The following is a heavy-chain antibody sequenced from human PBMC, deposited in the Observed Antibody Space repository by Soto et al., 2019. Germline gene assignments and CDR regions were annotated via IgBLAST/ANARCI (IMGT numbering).Heavy chain of an antibody. V-gene: IGHV3-23*01. D-gene: IGHD6-13*01. J-gene: IGHJ6*02. CDR3: ANTPPRSSSWYLTGRVYYYYYGMDV. CDR1: GFTFSSYT. CDR2: ISGSGGSP. Sequence: PGGSLRLSCAAFGFTFSSYTMSWVRQAPGKGLEWVSSISGSGGSPNYADSVKGRFTISRDNSKNTLYLQMNSLRAEDTAVYYCANTPPRSSSWYLTGRVYYYYYGMDVWGQGTTVTVSS.